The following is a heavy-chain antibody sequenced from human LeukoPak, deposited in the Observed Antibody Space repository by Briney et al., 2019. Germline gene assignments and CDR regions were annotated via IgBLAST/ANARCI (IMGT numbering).Heavy chain of an antibody. D-gene: IGHD4-11*01. CDR2: IYSGGST. Sequence: PGGSLRLSCAASGFTFRAHGMDWVRQAPGKGLEWVSVIYSGGSTYYADSVKGRFTISRDNSKNTLYLQMNSLRAEDMAVYYCAIDTDGICDYWGQGTLVTVSS. CDR3: AIDTDGICDY. CDR1: GFTFRAHG. V-gene: IGHV3-66*01. J-gene: IGHJ4*02.